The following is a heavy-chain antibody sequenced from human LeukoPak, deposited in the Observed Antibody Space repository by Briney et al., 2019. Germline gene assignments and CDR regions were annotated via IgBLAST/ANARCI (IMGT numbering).Heavy chain of an antibody. CDR1: GGTFNSYA. V-gene: IGHV1-69*05. J-gene: IGHJ6*03. Sequence: SVKVSCKASGGTFNSYAISWVRQAPGQGLEWMGGIMPLFGTANYAQEFQSRVTFTTDESASTAYMEVSSLRSEDTAVYYCASGSLGGGYGVGDYYQYMDVWGKGTTVTVSS. D-gene: IGHD5-12*01. CDR2: IMPLFGTA. CDR3: ASGSLGGGYGVGDYYQYMDV.